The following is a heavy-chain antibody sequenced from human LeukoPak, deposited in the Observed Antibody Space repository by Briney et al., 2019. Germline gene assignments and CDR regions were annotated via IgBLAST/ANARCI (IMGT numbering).Heavy chain of an antibody. V-gene: IGHV3-23*01. D-gene: IGHD1-1*01. CDR2: ISGSDGST. J-gene: IGHJ5*02. Sequence: GGSLRLSCAASGFTFSNSGMSWVRQAPGKGPEWVSTISGSDGSTYYADSVKGRFTISRDNSKNTLYLQMNSLRAEDTAVYYCTERTSTLDDPRGQGTLVTVSS. CDR1: GFTFSNSG. CDR3: TERTSTLDDP.